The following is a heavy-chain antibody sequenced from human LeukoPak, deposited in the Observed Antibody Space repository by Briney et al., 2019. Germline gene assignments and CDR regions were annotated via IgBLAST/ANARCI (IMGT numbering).Heavy chain of an antibody. CDR1: GFIFDTYA. V-gene: IGHV3-48*01. D-gene: IGHD4-17*01. J-gene: IGHJ4*02. Sequence: GGSLRLSCTASGFIFDTYAMNWVRQAPGKGLERVSYIIRSGDTTLYADSVKGRFTISRDNSKNTLYLQMNSLRAEDTAVYYCAKDPHDYGDYVGYFDYWGQGTLVTVSS. CDR2: IIRSGDTT. CDR3: AKDPHDYGDYVGYFDY.